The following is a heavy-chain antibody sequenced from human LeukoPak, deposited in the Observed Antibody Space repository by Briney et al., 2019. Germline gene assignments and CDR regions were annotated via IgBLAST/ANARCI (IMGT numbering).Heavy chain of an antibody. D-gene: IGHD3-10*01. CDR1: GYTFTTYD. V-gene: IGHV1-8*01. CDR2: MNPNSGNT. J-gene: IGHJ4*02. Sequence: ASVKVSCKASGYTFTTYDINWVRQATGRGLGWMGWMNPNSGNTGYAQKFQGRVTMTRNTSMSTAYMELNSLRSEDTAVYYCARANYYGSGKKDLDYWGQGTLVTVSS. CDR3: ARANYYGSGKKDLDY.